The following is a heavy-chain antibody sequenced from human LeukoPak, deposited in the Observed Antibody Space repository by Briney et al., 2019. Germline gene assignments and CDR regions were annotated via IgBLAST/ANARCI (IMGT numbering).Heavy chain of an antibody. D-gene: IGHD2-21*01. CDR2: ISAYNGNT. CDR3: ARWAVSLAYCGGDCASGFDY. Sequence: ASVKVSCKASGYTFTSYGISWVRQAPGQGLEWMGWISAYNGNTNYAQKLQGRVTMTTDTSTSTAYMELRSLRSDDTAVYYCARWAVSLAYCGGDCASGFDYWGQGTLVTVSS. J-gene: IGHJ4*02. CDR1: GYTFTSYG. V-gene: IGHV1-18*01.